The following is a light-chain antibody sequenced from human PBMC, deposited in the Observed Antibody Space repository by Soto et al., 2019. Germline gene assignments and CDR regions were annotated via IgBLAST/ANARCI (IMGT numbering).Light chain of an antibody. CDR1: QSITSY. Sequence: DIQMTQSPSSLSASVGDRVTITCRAGQSITSYLNWYQQKPGKAPKLLIYAASSLQSGVPSRFSGSGSGTDFTLTNSSLQPEDFATYYCQQSYSTPPTFGQGTRLEIK. CDR3: QQSYSTPPT. CDR2: AAS. V-gene: IGKV1-39*01. J-gene: IGKJ5*01.